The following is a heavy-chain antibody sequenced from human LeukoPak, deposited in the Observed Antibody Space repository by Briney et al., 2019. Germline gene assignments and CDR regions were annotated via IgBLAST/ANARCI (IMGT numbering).Heavy chain of an antibody. V-gene: IGHV3-21*01. CDR1: GFTFTSYN. Sequence: PGGSLRLSCAASGFTFTSYNMNWVRQAPGKGLEWVSSITSSSSYIYYADSVKGRFTISRDNAKNSLYLQMNSLRAEDTAVYYCARAAEDGYNFGFDYWGQGTLVTVSS. D-gene: IGHD5-24*01. J-gene: IGHJ4*02. CDR3: ARAAEDGYNFGFDY. CDR2: ITSSSSYI.